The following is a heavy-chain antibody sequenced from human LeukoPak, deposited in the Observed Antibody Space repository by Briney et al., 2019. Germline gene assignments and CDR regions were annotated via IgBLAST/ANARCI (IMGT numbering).Heavy chain of an antibody. V-gene: IGHV3-23*01. CDR3: ASRNDYYDSSGPRPGYFQH. CDR2: ISGSGGST. D-gene: IGHD3-22*01. J-gene: IGHJ1*01. Sequence: GGSLRLSCAASGFTFSSYAMSWVRQAPGKGLEWVSAISGSGGSTYYADSVKGRFTISRDNSKNTLYLQMNSLRAEDTAVYYCASRNDYYDSSGPRPGYFQHWGQGTLVTVSS. CDR1: GFTFSSYA.